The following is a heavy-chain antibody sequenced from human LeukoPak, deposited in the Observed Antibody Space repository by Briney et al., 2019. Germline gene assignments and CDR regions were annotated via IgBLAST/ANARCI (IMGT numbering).Heavy chain of an antibody. D-gene: IGHD1-14*01. V-gene: IGHV4-39*01. CDR1: GGSISSSCYY. CDR3: ARHGHHRDHDN. CDR2: IYYSGST. Sequence: SSETLSLTCTVSGGSISSSCYYWGWIRQPPGKGLDWIGCIYYSGSTYYNPSLKSRVTISVHKSKNQFTLTPTSVTAPGTTVYYCARHGHHRDHDNWGQGTLVTVSS. J-gene: IGHJ4*02.